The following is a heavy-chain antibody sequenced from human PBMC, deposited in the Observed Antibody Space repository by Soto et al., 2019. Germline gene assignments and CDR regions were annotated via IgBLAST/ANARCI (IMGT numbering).Heavy chain of an antibody. D-gene: IGHD6-13*01. CDR3: ARSHSSSWHWFDP. V-gene: IGHV3-30-3*01. Sequence: QVQLVESGGGVVQPGRSLRLSCAASGFTFSSYPMHWVRQAPGKGPEWVAVISVNGNNIHYGDSVKGRFTISRVNSKNTLYLQMSSLRVEDTAVYYCARSHSSSWHWFDPWGQGTLVTVSS. CDR2: ISVNGNNI. CDR1: GFTFSSYP. J-gene: IGHJ5*02.